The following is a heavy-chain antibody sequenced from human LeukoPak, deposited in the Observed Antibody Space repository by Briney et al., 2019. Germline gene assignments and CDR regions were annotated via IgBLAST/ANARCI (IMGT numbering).Heavy chain of an antibody. CDR1: GFTFNSYG. Sequence: GGSLRLSCAASGFTFNSYGMPWVRQAPGKGLERVAFIRHDGGSQGYVDSVKGRFTISRDNSKNTFYLQMNSLRAEDTAVYYCAKDRDFLSIVVAGTWFDHWGQGALVTVSS. CDR2: IRHDGGSQ. D-gene: IGHD6-19*01. CDR3: AKDRDFLSIVVAGTWFDH. V-gene: IGHV3-30*02. J-gene: IGHJ5*02.